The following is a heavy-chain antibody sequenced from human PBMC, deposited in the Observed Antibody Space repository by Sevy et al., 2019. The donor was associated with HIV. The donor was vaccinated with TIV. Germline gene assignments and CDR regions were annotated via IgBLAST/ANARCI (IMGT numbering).Heavy chain of an antibody. D-gene: IGHD3-22*01. CDR3: TRDKELTPNYDSSGYPYYFDY. CDR1: GFAFGDYA. Sequence: GGSLRLSCTASGFAFGDYAMSWFRQAPGKGLEWVGYIRSKAYGGTTEYAASVKGRFTISRDDSKSIAYLQMNSLKTEDTAVYYCTRDKELTPNYDSSGYPYYFDYWGQGTLVTVSS. J-gene: IGHJ4*02. CDR2: IRSKAYGGTT. V-gene: IGHV3-49*03.